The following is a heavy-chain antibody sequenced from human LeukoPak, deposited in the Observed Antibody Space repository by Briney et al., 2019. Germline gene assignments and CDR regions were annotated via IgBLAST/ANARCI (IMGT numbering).Heavy chain of an antibody. CDR3: ARGGIAYYYDSSGYRPKAGLNWFDP. CDR2: FDPEDGET. V-gene: IGHV1-24*01. D-gene: IGHD3-22*01. CDR1: GYTLTELS. Sequence: ASVKVSCKVSGYTLTELSMHWVRQAPGKGLEWMGGFDPEDGETIYAQKFQGRVTITTDESTSTAYMELSSLRSEDTAVYYCARGGIAYYYDSSGYRPKAGLNWFDPWGQGTLVTVSS. J-gene: IGHJ5*02.